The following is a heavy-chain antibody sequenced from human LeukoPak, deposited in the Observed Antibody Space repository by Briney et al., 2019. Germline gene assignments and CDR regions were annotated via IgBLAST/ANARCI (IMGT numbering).Heavy chain of an antibody. D-gene: IGHD1-26*01. CDR1: GYTFTSYG. J-gene: IGHJ4*02. Sequence: ASVKVSCKASGYTFTSYGISWVRQAPGQGREWMGVISPSGGSTTYAQKFQGRVTMTRNTSISTAYMELSSLRSEDTAVYYCARALYSGSYFDYWGQGTLVTVSS. CDR3: ARALYSGSYFDY. CDR2: ISPSGGST. V-gene: IGHV1-8*02.